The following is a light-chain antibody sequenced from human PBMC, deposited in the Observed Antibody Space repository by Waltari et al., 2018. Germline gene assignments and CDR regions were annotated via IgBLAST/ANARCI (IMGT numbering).Light chain of an antibody. CDR2: NTN. V-gene: IGLV8-61*01. Sequence: QTVVTQEPSFSVSPGGTVTLTCGLSSGSVSSNSHPSWYQQTPGQAPRTPIVNTNTRLSGVPVRFSGSILGNKAALTITGAQADDESDYYCLLFMGGGVYVFGTGTKVTVL. CDR3: LLFMGGGVYV. J-gene: IGLJ1*01. CDR1: SGSVSSNSH.